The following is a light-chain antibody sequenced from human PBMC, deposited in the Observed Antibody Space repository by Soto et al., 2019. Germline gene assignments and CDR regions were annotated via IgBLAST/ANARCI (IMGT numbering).Light chain of an antibody. CDR2: AAS. J-gene: IGKJ5*01. CDR3: QHADSFPLIP. Sequence: DIQMTQSPSSLSASLGDRVTITCRASQGISNALSCYQHRPGKVPKLLMYAASTLQSGVPSRFSGSGSGTDFTLTISSLQPEDFATYYCQHADSFPLIPFGQGTRLEIK. CDR1: QGISNA. V-gene: IGKV1-27*01.